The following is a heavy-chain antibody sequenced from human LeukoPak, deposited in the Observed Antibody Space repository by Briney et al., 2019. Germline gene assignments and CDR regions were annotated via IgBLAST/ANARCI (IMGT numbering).Heavy chain of an antibody. D-gene: IGHD3-22*01. Sequence: SETLSLTCTVSGGSINSYYWSWIRQPPGQGLEWIGQIYYSGSTNYNPSLKSRVTISVDTSKNQFSLNLSSVTAADTAVYYCARRQYYDSSGYWYYFDYWGQGNMVTVSS. CDR3: ARRQYYDSSGYWYYFDY. V-gene: IGHV4-59*08. CDR1: GGSINSYY. J-gene: IGHJ4*02. CDR2: IYYSGST.